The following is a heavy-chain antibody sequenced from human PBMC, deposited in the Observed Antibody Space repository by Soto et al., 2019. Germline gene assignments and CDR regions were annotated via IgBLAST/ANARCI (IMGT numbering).Heavy chain of an antibody. Sequence: LSLTCNVSGGSVGSSSYYWGWIRQAPGKGLEWIVSTYYSAGTYYNPSLKSRATTSLDASKNQFSLTVTSVTAADTAIYYCARHASRGYSSSWYFEDWGQGTPVTVSS. D-gene: IGHD6-13*01. J-gene: IGHJ4*02. CDR2: TYYSAGT. V-gene: IGHV4-39*01. CDR3: ARHASRGYSSSWYFED. CDR1: GGSVGSSSYY.